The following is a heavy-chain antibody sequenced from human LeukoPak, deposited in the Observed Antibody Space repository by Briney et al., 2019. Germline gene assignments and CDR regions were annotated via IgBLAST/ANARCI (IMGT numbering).Heavy chain of an antibody. CDR1: GGSFSGYY. D-gene: IGHD6-13*01. CDR3: ASPPYSSSDY. Sequence: SETLSLTCAVYGGSFSGYYWSWIRQPPGKGLEWIGEINHSGSTNYNPSLKSRVTISVDTSKNQFSLKLSPVTAADTAVYYCASPPYSSSDYWGQGTLVTVSS. J-gene: IGHJ4*02. V-gene: IGHV4-34*01. CDR2: INHSGST.